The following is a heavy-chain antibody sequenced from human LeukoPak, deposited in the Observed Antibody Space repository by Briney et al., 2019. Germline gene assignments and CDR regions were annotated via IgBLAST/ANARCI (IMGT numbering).Heavy chain of an antibody. CDR2: IEHIGNT. D-gene: IGHD3-22*01. J-gene: IGHJ5*02. CDR1: GGTLSGHY. V-gene: IGHV4-34*01. CDR3: ARGTTEYGNYLEKVTFDP. Sequence: SETLSLTCAVYGGTLSGHYWTWIRQTPGKGLEWIGEIEHIGNTNLDPSLKSRVTISVDTSKNQFSLTLRSVTAADTAVYYCARGTTEYGNYLEKVTFDPWGQGTLVTVSS.